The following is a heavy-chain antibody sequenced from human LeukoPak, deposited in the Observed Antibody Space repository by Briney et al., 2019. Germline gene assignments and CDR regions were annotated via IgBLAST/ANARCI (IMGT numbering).Heavy chain of an antibody. V-gene: IGHV3-23*01. J-gene: IGHJ4*02. CDR3: AKAVSVVPAAPGDY. Sequence: GGSLRLSCAASGFTFSSYAMSWVRQAPGKGLEWVSAISGSGGSTYYADSAKGRFTISRDNSKNTLYLQMNSLRAEDTAVYYCAKAVSVVPAAPGDYWGQGTLVTVSS. CDR2: ISGSGGST. D-gene: IGHD2-2*01. CDR1: GFTFSSYA.